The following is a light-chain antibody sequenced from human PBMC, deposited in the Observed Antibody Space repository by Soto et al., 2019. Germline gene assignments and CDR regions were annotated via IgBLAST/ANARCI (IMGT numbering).Light chain of an antibody. V-gene: IGKV1-39*01. CDR2: TAS. CDR1: QTIDTY. J-gene: IGKJ4*01. Sequence: DIQMTQSPSSLSASLGDKITITCRANQTIDTYLHWYQQRRGKAPILLISTASTLQSGVPSRFSGTGSGTDFTLTISSLQSRDFATYYCQQTYSYPAFGGGTKVEV. CDR3: QQTYSYPA.